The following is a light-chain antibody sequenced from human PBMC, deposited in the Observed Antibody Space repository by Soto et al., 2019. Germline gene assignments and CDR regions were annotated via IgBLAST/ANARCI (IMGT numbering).Light chain of an antibody. J-gene: IGLJ2*01. CDR2: EVT. Sequence: QSVLTQPPSASGSPGQSVTISCTGTSSDVGGFNYVSWYQQHPGKAPKLMIYEVTKRPSGVPDRFSGSKSGNTASLTVSGLQAEDEADYYCSSYVGSNIVLFGGGTKLTVL. CDR1: SSDVGGFNY. CDR3: SSYVGSNIVL. V-gene: IGLV2-8*01.